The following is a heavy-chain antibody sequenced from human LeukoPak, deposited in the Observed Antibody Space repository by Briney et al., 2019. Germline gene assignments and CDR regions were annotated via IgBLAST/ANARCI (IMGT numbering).Heavy chain of an antibody. CDR2: ISGSGGST. Sequence: GGSLRLSCAASGFTFSSYAMSWVRQAPGKGLEWVSAISGSGGSTYYADSVKGRFTIYRDNSKNTLYLQMNSLRAEDTAVYYCAKGSYGDSPYWYFNLWGRGTLVTVSS. CDR3: AKGSYGDSPYWYFNL. CDR1: GFTFSSYA. J-gene: IGHJ2*01. D-gene: IGHD4-17*01. V-gene: IGHV3-23*01.